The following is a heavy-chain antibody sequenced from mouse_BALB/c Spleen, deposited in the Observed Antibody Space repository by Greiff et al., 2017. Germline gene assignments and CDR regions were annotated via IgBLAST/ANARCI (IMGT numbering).Heavy chain of an antibody. J-gene: IGHJ4*01. D-gene: IGHD1-1*02. CDR3: ARQTMAAMDY. CDR1: GFAFSSYD. CDR2: ISSGGGST. V-gene: IGHV5-12-1*01. Sequence: DVKLVESGGGLVKPGGSLKLSCAASGFAFSSYDMSWVRQTPEKRLEWVAYISSGGGSTYYPDTVKGRFTISRDNAKNTLYLQMSSLKSEDTAMYYCARQTMAAMDYWGQGTSVTVSS.